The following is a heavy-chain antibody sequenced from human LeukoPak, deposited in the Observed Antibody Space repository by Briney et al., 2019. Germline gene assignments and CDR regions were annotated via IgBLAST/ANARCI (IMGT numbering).Heavy chain of an antibody. CDR3: ARGPAMTTVTTGDY. CDR1: GYTFTSYD. CDR2: MNPNSGNT. D-gene: IGHD4-17*01. V-gene: IGHV1-8*01. J-gene: IGHJ4*02. Sequence: ASVKVSCKASGYTFTSYDIKWVRQATGQGVERMGWMNPNSGNTGYAQKFQGRVTMTRNTSISTAYMELSSLRSEDTAVYYCARGPAMTTVTTGDYWGQGTLVTVSS.